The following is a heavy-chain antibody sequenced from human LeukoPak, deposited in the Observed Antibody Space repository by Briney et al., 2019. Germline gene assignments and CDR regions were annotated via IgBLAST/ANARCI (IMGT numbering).Heavy chain of an antibody. V-gene: IGHV1-3*01. Sequence: ASVKVSCKASVYTFTSYHMHWVRQAPGQRLEWMGWINAGNGNTKYSQKFQGRVTITRDTSASTAYMELSSLRSEDTAVYYCASEDRGWPPDYWGQGTLVTVSS. CDR1: VYTFTSYH. CDR3: ASEDRGWPPDY. CDR2: INAGNGNT. D-gene: IGHD2-15*01. J-gene: IGHJ4*02.